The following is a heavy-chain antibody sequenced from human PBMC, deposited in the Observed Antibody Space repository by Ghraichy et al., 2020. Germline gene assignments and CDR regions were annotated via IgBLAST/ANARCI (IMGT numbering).Heavy chain of an antibody. Sequence: SETLSLTCAVSGGSISSGGYSWSWIRQPPGKGLEWIGYIYHSGSTYYNPSLKSRVTISVDRSKNQFSLKLSSVTAADTAVYYCARGGRRGVTQNQLKYYFCYWGQGNLVNVSS. CDR2: IYHSGST. CDR1: GGSISSGGYS. D-gene: IGHD3-10*01. V-gene: IGHV4-30-2*01. CDR3: ARGGRRGVTQNQLKYYFCY. J-gene: IGHJ4*02.